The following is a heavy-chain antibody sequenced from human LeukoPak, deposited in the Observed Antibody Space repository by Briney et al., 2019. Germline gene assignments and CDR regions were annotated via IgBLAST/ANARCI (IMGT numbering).Heavy chain of an antibody. CDR3: ARDQVDYDIPDHFDY. J-gene: IGHJ4*02. CDR2: ISQSGNS. Sequence: PSQTLSLTCKVSGDSLSSSTCNWSWIRQPPGKGLEWIGYISQSGNSYFTPSLKSRAIISVDRSKNHFSLTLISVTAADTAVYYCARDQVDYDIPDHFDYWGKGTLVTVSS. CDR1: GDSLSSSTCN. D-gene: IGHD3-22*01. V-gene: IGHV4-30-2*01.